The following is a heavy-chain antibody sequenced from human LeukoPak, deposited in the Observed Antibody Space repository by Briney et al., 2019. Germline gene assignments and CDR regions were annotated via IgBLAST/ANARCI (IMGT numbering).Heavy chain of an antibody. CDR2: IYPGDSDT. CDR1: GYSFTNYW. Sequence: GESLKISCTGSGYSFTNYWICWVRQIPGKGLEWMGIIYPGDSDTVYSPSFQFRVTISTAKSINTAYLQWSRLKASDTAMYYCANHCYDSSLGAFDMWGQGTMVTVSS. J-gene: IGHJ3*02. CDR3: ANHCYDSSLGAFDM. D-gene: IGHD3-22*01. V-gene: IGHV5-51*01.